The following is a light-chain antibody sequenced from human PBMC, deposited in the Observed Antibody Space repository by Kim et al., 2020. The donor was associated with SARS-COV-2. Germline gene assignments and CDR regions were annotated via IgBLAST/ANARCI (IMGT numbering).Light chain of an antibody. Sequence: SPGERATLSCRASQSVSSNSFAWYHQRPGQAPRLLIYLASTRATGAPDRFSGSGSGTDFTLTIRRLEPEDSGVFYCQQYDTSPYTFGQGTKVDIK. V-gene: IGKV3-20*01. CDR3: QQYDTSPYT. CDR1: QSVSSNS. J-gene: IGKJ2*01. CDR2: LAS.